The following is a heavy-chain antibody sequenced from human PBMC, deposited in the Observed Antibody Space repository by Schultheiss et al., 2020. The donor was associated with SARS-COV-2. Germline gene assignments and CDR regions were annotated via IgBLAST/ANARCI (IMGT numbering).Heavy chain of an antibody. V-gene: IGHV1-2*02. CDR2: INPNSGGT. Sequence: ASVKVSCKASGYTFTGYYMHWVRQAPGQGLEWMGWINPNSGGTNYAQKFQGRVTMTRDTSISTAYMELSRLRSDDTAVYYCAGRKEYYYGMDVWGQGTTVTVSS. CDR3: AGRKEYYYGMDV. J-gene: IGHJ6*02. CDR1: GYTFTGYY.